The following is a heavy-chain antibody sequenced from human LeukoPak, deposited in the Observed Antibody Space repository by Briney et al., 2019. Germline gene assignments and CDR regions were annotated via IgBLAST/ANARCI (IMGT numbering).Heavy chain of an antibody. CDR3: ARDVVPGGGADY. J-gene: IGHJ4*02. CDR1: GGSLSTHY. Sequence: SETLSLTCNVSGGSLSTHYWSWIRQPPGKGLEWIGYIYYSGSTNYNPSLKSRVTISVDTSKNQFSLKLSSVTAADTAVYYCARDVVPGGGADYWGQGTLVTVSS. D-gene: IGHD2-2*01. CDR2: IYYSGST. V-gene: IGHV4-59*11.